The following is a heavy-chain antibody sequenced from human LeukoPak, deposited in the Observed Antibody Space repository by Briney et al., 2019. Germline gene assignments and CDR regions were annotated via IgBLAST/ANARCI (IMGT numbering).Heavy chain of an antibody. D-gene: IGHD4-23*01. Sequence: GGSLRLSCAASGFTFSSFSMNWVRQAPGKGLEWVSFISSNNKISYADSLKGRFTISRDNAKNSLYLQMNSLRAEDTAVYYCARGRNSGGPYYFGYWGPVVLVTFSS. CDR3: ARGRNSGGPYYFGY. V-gene: IGHV3-21*01. CDR1: GFTFSSFS. CDR2: ISSNNKI. J-gene: IGHJ4*03.